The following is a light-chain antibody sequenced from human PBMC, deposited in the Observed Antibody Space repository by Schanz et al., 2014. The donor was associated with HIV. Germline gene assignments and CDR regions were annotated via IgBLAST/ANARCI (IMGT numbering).Light chain of an antibody. CDR3: QQRSNWQA. CDR2: DAS. Sequence: EIVLTQSPATLSVSPGEGATLSCRASQDINSNLAWYHQKPGQAPKVLIYDASNRATGIPARFSGSGSGTDFTLTISSLEPEDFAVYYCQQRSNWQAFGQGTKVEIK. V-gene: IGKV3D-11*01. CDR1: QDINSN. J-gene: IGKJ1*01.